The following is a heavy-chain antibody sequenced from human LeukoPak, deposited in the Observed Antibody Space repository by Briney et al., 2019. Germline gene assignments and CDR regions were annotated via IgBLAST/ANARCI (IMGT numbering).Heavy chain of an antibody. J-gene: IGHJ4*02. CDR1: GGTFSNYP. D-gene: IGHD3-10*01. CDR2: IIPIFGTA. CDR3: GRERRREGITFDY. Sequence: SVKVSCKSSGGTFSNYPTSWVRQAPGQGLDWMGGIIPIFGTAHYAQKFQGRVTLTADESTSTAYMEMRSLRSEDPAIYCCGRERRREGITFDYWGQGTLVIVSS. V-gene: IGHV1-69*01.